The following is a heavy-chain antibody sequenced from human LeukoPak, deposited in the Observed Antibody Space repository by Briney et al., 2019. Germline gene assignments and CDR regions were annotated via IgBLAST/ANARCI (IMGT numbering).Heavy chain of an antibody. CDR1: GFTFSSYS. J-gene: IGHJ4*02. CDR2: ISGSGGST. V-gene: IGHV3-23*01. CDR3: AKDRQQRNFDY. Sequence: GGSLRLSCAASGFTFSSYSMNWVRQAPGKGLEWVSAISGSGGSTYYADSVKGRFTISRDNSKNTLYLQMNSLRAEDTAVYYCAKDRQQRNFDYWGQGTLVTVSS. D-gene: IGHD6-25*01.